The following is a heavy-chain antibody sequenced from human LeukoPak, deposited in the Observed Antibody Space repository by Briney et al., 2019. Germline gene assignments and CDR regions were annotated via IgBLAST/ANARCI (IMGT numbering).Heavy chain of an antibody. CDR2: ISGSGGST. CDR1: GFTFSSYA. V-gene: IGHV3-23*01. CDR3: AKEEGSGSYPTPGYFDY. J-gene: IGHJ4*02. Sequence: GGSLRLSCAASGFTFSSYAMSWVRQAPGKGLEWVSAISGSGGSTYYADSVKGRFTISRDNSKNTLYLQMNSLRAEDTAVYYCAKEEGSGSYPTPGYFDYWGQGTLVTVSS. D-gene: IGHD1-26*01.